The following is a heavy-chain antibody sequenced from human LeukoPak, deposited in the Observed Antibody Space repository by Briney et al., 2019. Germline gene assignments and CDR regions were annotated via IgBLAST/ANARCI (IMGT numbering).Heavy chain of an antibody. V-gene: IGHV4-34*01. Sequence: SGTLSLTCAVYGGSFSGYYWSWIRQPPGKGQEWIGEINHSGSTNYNPSLKSRVTISVDTSKNQFSLKLSSVTAADTAVYYCARRGLPPYYYYYYMDVWGKGTTVTVSS. CDR2: INHSGST. CDR1: GGSFSGYY. D-gene: IGHD5/OR15-5a*01. CDR3: ARRGLPPYYYYYYMDV. J-gene: IGHJ6*03.